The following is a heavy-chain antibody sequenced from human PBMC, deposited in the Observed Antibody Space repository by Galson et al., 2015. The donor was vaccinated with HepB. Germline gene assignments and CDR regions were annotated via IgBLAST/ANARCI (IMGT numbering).Heavy chain of an antibody. CDR1: GFTFSTYS. CDR2: ISRSSSYT. V-gene: IGHV3-21*01. J-gene: IGHJ4*02. Sequence: SLRLSCAASGFTFSTYSMNWVRQAPGKGLEWVSSISRSSSYTYYADSVKGRFTIARDDAKNSLYLEMNRLRADDTAVYFCAREGEGYCSGGDCYWPFDHWGQGTLVTVSS. D-gene: IGHD2-15*01. CDR3: AREGEGYCSGGDCYWPFDH.